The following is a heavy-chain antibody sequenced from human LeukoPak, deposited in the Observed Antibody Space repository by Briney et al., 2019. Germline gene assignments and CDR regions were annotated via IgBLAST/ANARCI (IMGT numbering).Heavy chain of an antibody. Sequence: ASVKVSCKASGYTFSGNYMHWVRQAPGQGLEWMGWINPNNGGTLYAQKFQGRVTMTRDTSITTAFMELSSLRSDDTAVYYCARVPVAGLFDYWGQGTLVTVSS. CDR1: GYTFSGNY. CDR3: ARVPVAGLFDY. D-gene: IGHD2-15*01. J-gene: IGHJ4*02. V-gene: IGHV1-2*02. CDR2: INPNNGGT.